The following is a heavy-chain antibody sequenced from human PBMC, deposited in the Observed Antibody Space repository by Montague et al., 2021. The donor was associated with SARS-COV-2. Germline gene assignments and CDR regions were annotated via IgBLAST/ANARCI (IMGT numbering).Heavy chain of an antibody. V-gene: IGHV3-33*08. D-gene: IGHD1-26*01. CDR2: MWYDGSNK. CDR1: GFTFSSYG. Sequence: SLRLSCAASGFTFSSYGMHWVRQAPGKGLEWVAVMWYDGSNKYYADSVKGRFTISRDNSKNTLYLQMNSLRAEDTAVYYCARDGGGSYLYYYYGMDVWGQGTTVTVSS. J-gene: IGHJ6*02. CDR3: ARDGGGSYLYYYYGMDV.